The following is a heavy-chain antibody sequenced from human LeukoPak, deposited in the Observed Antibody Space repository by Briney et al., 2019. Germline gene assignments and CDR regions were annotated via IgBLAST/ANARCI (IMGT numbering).Heavy chain of an antibody. CDR3: CGSGWFAGPFGY. CDR1: GGSITKNGYY. Sequence: SEPLSLTCSVSGGSITKNGYYWGWVRQSPETGLEWIGSMHYSGSTYYNPSLNSRVTISVDTSKNQFSLKLTSVTAADTAVYYCCGSGWFAGPFGYWGQGALVTVSS. CDR2: MHYSGST. V-gene: IGHV4-39*07. D-gene: IGHD6-19*01. J-gene: IGHJ4*02.